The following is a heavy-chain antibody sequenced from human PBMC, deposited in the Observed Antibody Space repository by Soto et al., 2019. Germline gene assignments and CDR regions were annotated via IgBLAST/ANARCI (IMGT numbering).Heavy chain of an antibody. Sequence: GGSLRLSCAASGFTFSTSDMNWVHQAPGKGLEWVSGVSWNGSRTHYADPVKGRFIISRDNSRNTLYLQTNSLRAEDTAVNPAANLFQHWGQGTLVTVSS. CDR1: GFTFSTSD. D-gene: IGHD2-2*01. CDR2: VSWNGSRT. CDR3: ANLFQH. J-gene: IGHJ1*01. V-gene: IGHV3-35*01.